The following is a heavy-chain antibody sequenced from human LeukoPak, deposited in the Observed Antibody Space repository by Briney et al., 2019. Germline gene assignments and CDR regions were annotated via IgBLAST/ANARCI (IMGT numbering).Heavy chain of an antibody. V-gene: IGHV1-2*02. J-gene: IGHJ4*02. CDR3: ARGNMEWLPFDY. Sequence: ASVKVSCRTSGYSFTGYFTHWVRQAPGQGLEWMGWINPNSGGTKYARKFQGRVTMTRDTSISTAYMELSRLRSDDRAVYYCARGNMEWLPFDYWGQGTLVTVSS. D-gene: IGHD5-12*01. CDR1: GYSFTGYF. CDR2: INPNSGGT.